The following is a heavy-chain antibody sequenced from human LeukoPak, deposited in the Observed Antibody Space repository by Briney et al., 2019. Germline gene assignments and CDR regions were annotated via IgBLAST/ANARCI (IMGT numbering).Heavy chain of an antibody. Sequence: GGSLRLSCVASGFTFRSHWMNWVRQAPGKGLEWVANIKQDGSEKYYVDSVKGRFTISRDNAKSSLYLQMNSLRAEDTAVYYCARGGTYYYHYFGYWGQGTLVTVSS. J-gene: IGHJ4*02. CDR3: ARGGTYYYHYFGY. CDR2: IKQDGSEK. V-gene: IGHV3-7*05. CDR1: GFTFRSHW. D-gene: IGHD1-26*01.